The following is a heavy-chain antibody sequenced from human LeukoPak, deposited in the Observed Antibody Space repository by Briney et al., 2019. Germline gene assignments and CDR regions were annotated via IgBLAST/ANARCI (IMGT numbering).Heavy chain of an antibody. J-gene: IGHJ4*02. V-gene: IGHV3-23*01. CDR1: GFTLSSYG. CDR2: ISGSGGST. Sequence: GGSLRLSCAASGFTLSSYGMSWVRQAPGKGLEWVSAISGSGGSTYYADSVKGRFTISRDNSKNTLYLQMNSLRAEDTAVYYCAKDLGLDDYVWGSYRYPFDYWGQGTLVTVSS. CDR3: AKDLGLDDYVWGSYRYPFDY. D-gene: IGHD3-16*02.